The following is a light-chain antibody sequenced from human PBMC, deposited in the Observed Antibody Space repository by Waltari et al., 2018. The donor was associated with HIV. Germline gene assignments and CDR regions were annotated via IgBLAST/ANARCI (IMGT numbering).Light chain of an antibody. CDR1: SVSRYY. CDR3: NSRDSSGHWF. CDR2: GEN. V-gene: IGLV3-19*01. Sequence: SSELAQDPAVSVDLGQTVRITCQGDSVSRYYANGYQQKQGQAPVLVVYGENNRPSGIPDRFSGSTSGNTASLTIAGAQAEDEADYYCNSRDSSGHWFFGGGTKVTVL. J-gene: IGLJ3*02.